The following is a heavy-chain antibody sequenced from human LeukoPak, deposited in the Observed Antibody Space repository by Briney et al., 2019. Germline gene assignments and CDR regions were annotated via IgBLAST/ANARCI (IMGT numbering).Heavy chain of an antibody. CDR3: ARDRPISMLGTDFDY. V-gene: IGHV1-2*02. CDR2: INPNTGET. Sequence: ASVKVSCKASGYIFTDYYMHWVRRAPGQGLEWMGWINPNTGETDYPQKFQGRVTMTRDTSTSTAYMELSRLTSDDTAVYYCARDRPISMLGTDFDYWGQGTLVTVSS. D-gene: IGHD3-22*01. CDR1: GYIFTDYY. J-gene: IGHJ4*02.